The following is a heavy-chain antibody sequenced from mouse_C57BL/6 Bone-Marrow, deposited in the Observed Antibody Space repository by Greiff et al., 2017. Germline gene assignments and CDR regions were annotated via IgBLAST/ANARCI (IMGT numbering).Heavy chain of an antibody. D-gene: IGHD1-1*01. CDR1: GYTFTDYE. CDR3: TRNYYGSSYDY. J-gene: IGHJ2*01. CDR2: IDPETGGT. Sequence: QVQLQQSGAELVRPGASVTLSCKASGYTFTDYEMHWVKPTPVHGLEWIGAIDPETGGTAYNQKFKGKAILTADNSSSTAYMALRSLTSEDSAVYYCTRNYYGSSYDYWGQGTTLTVSS. V-gene: IGHV1-15*01.